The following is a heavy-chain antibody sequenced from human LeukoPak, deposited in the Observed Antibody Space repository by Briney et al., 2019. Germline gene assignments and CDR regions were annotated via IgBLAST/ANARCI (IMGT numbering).Heavy chain of an antibody. V-gene: IGHV3-53*01. CDR1: GFTVSSNY. J-gene: IGHJ4*02. D-gene: IGHD6-13*01. CDR2: IYSGGST. Sequence: GGSLRLSCAASGFTVSSNYMSWVRQAPGKGLEWASIIYSGGSTYYADSVKGRFTISRDNSKNTLYLQMNSLRAEDTAVYYCAKDLVYSNYYFDYWGQGTLVTVSS. CDR3: AKDLVYSNYYFDY.